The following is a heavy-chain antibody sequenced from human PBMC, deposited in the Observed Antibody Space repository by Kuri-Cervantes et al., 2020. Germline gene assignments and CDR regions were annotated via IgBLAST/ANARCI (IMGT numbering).Heavy chain of an antibody. CDR3: ARDLRSPNAFDI. D-gene: IGHD3-10*01. CDR1: GGSVNSGGYY. CDR2: ILYSGST. J-gene: IGHJ3*02. V-gene: IGHV4-61*08. Sequence: ESLKISCTVSGGSVNSGGYYWSWIRQPPGKGLEWIGYILYSGSTNYNPSLKSRVTISIDTSENQFSLKLSSVTAADTAVYYCARDLRSPNAFDIWGQGTMVTVSS.